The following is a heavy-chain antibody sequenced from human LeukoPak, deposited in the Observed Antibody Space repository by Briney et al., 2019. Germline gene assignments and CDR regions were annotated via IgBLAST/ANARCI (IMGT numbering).Heavy chain of an antibody. V-gene: IGHV4-39*01. Sequence: PSETLSLTCTVSDDSISSSSYYWGWIRQPPGKGLEWIACIYYSGSTYYNPSLNNRGTISVDTSKKQFSLKLTSVTAADTAVYYCARIPFRGIIAGAFEHWGQGTLVTVSS. D-gene: IGHD3-10*01. CDR1: DDSISSSSYY. J-gene: IGHJ4*02. CDR2: IYYSGST. CDR3: ARIPFRGIIAGAFEH.